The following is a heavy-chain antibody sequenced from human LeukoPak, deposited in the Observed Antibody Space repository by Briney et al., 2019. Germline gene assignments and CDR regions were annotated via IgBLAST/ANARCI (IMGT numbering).Heavy chain of an antibody. J-gene: IGHJ6*02. CDR2: IKQDGSEK. CDR3: ARDAAISGWYGGSVYYYYGMDV. D-gene: IGHD6-19*01. CDR1: GFTFSSYW. Sequence: GGSLRLSCAASGFTFSSYWMSWVPQAPGKGLEWVANIKQDGSEKYYVDSVKGRFTISRDNAKNSLYLQMNSLRAEDTAVYYCARDAAISGWYGGSVYYYYGMDVWGQGTRVTVSS. V-gene: IGHV3-7*05.